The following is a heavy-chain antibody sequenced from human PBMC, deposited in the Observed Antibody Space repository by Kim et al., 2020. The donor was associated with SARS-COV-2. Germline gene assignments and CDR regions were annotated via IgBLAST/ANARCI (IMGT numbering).Heavy chain of an antibody. CDR3: ARPSVVPAATFDY. V-gene: IGHV5-10-1*01. D-gene: IGHD2-2*01. J-gene: IGHJ4*02. Sequence: IPSFQRHVTISADKSISTAYRQWSSLKASDTAMYYCARPSVVPAATFDYWGQGTLVTVSS.